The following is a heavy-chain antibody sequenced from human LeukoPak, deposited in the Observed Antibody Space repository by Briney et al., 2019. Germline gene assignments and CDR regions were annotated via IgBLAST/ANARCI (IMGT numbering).Heavy chain of an antibody. D-gene: IGHD6-19*01. V-gene: IGHV4-39*07. CDR2: VYYSGST. CDR1: GASINNNSYF. Sequence: PSETLSLTCTVSGASINNNSYFWGWIRQPPGKGLEWNGSVYYSGSTYRNPPLKSRVTISVDRSKNQFSLKLSSVTAADTAGYYCAREQWAFDIWGQGTMVTVSS. J-gene: IGHJ3*02. CDR3: AREQWAFDI.